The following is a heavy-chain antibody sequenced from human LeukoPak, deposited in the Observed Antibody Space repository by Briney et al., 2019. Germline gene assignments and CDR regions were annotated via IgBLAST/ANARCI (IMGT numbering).Heavy chain of an antibody. CDR1: GYSFTSYW. Sequence: GESLKISCKGSGYSFTSYWIGWVRQMPGKGLEWMGIIYPGDSDTRYSPSFQGQVNISTDKSISTAYLQWSSLKASDTAMYYCARQTGYCSSTSCTPGHFDYWGQGTLVTVSS. CDR2: IYPGDSDT. V-gene: IGHV5-51*01. D-gene: IGHD2-2*01. CDR3: ARQTGYCSSTSCTPGHFDY. J-gene: IGHJ4*02.